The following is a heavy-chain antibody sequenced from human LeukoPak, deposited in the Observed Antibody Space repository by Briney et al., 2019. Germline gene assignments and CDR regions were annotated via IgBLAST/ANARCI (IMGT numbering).Heavy chain of an antibody. Sequence: GRSLRLSCAASGFTFDDYAMPWVRQAPGKGLEWVSGIRWNSGSIGYADSVKGRFTISRDNAKNSLYLQMNSLRAEDTALYYCAKGYCGGDCYDYYYYGMDVWGQGTTVTVSS. CDR2: IRWNSGSI. CDR3: AKGYCGGDCYDYYYYGMDV. V-gene: IGHV3-9*01. D-gene: IGHD2-21*02. J-gene: IGHJ6*02. CDR1: GFTFDDYA.